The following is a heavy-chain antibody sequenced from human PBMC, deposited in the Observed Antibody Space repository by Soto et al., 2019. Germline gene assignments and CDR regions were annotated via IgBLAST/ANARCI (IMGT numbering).Heavy chain of an antibody. V-gene: IGHV4-30-4*01. CDR1: GGSIRSDDYI. J-gene: IGHJ4*02. D-gene: IGHD7-27*01. CDR3: ARGPSGDKVDY. Sequence: SETLSLTCTVSGGSIRSDDYIWSWIRQSPGRGLEWIGHIYKGGTTYTNPSLRSRLYISVDTSRAFSLDLTSVTAADTAVYFCARGPSGDKVDYWGQGALVTVSS. CDR2: IYKGGTT.